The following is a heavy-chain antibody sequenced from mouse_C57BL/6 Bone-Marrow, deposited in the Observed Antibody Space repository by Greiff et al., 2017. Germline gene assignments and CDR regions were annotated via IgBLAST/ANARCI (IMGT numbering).Heavy chain of an antibody. D-gene: IGHD1-1*01. Sequence: QVQLQQPGTELVKPGASVKLSCKASGYTFTSYWMHWVKQRPGQGLEWIGNINPSNGGTNYNEKFKSKDTLTVDKSSSTAYMQLSSLTSEDSAVYYCARPLYYYGSSYLFAYWGQGTLVTVSA. CDR1: GYTFTSYW. CDR2: INPSNGGT. J-gene: IGHJ3*01. CDR3: ARPLYYYGSSYLFAY. V-gene: IGHV1-53*01.